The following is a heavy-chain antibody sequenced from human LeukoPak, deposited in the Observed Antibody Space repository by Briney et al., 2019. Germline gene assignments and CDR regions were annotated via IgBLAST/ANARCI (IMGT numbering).Heavy chain of an antibody. Sequence: SETLSLTCTVSGGSISSSSYYWGWIRQPPGKGLEWIGSIYYSGRTYYNPSLKSRVTISVDTSKNQFSLKLSSVTAADTAVYYCARSPNSGYDPFDYWGQGTLLTVSS. J-gene: IGHJ4*02. CDR2: IYYSGRT. D-gene: IGHD5-12*01. V-gene: IGHV4-39*01. CDR1: GGSISSSSYY. CDR3: ARSPNSGYDPFDY.